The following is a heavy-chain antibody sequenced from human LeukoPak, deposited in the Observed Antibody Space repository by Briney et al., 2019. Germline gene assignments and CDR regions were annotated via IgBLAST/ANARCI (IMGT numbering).Heavy chain of an antibody. CDR3: ARDGGIYWFDP. CDR1: GGTFSSYA. CDR2: INPNSGGT. Sequence: GASVKVSCKASGGTFSSYAISWVRQAPGQGLEWMGWINPNSGGTNYAQKFQGRVTMTRDTSISTAYMELSRLRSDDTAVYYCARDGGIYWFDPWGQGTLVAVSS. V-gene: IGHV1-2*02. J-gene: IGHJ5*02.